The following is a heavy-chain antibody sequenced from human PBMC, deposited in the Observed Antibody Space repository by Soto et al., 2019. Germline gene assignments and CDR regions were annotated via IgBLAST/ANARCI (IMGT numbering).Heavy chain of an antibody. J-gene: IGHJ6*04. CDR1: GGSISSGGYY. D-gene: IGHD3-10*01. CDR3: ARDRCAPREVRGVHYCSYAMYV. V-gene: IGHV4-31*03. CDR2: IYYSGST. Sequence: PSETLSLTCTVSGGSISSGGYYWSWIRQHPGKGLEWIGYIYYSGSTYYNPSLKSRVTISVDTSKNQFSLKLSSVTAADTAVYYCARDRCAPREVRGVHYCSYAMYVRCKGITVTVSS.